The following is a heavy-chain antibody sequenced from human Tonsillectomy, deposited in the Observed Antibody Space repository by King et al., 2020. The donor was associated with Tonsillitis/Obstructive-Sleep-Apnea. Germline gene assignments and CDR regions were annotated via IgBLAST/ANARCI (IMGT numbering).Heavy chain of an antibody. Sequence: VQLVESGAEVRKPGESLKISCKGSGYSFATYWICWLRQVPGKGLEWMGIINPDDSDSRYSPSFQGQVTISADKSINTAYLQWSGLKASDTAMYYCARDIHGRAFAMWGQGTMVTVSS. D-gene: IGHD5-12*01. V-gene: IGHV5-51*01. CDR1: GYSFATYW. CDR2: INPDDSDS. CDR3: ARDIHGRAFAM. J-gene: IGHJ3*02.